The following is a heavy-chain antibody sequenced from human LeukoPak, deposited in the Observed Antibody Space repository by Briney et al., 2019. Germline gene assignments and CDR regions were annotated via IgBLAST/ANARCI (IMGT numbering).Heavy chain of an antibody. Sequence: KPSETLSLTCAVYGGSFSGYYWSWTRQPPGKGLEWIGEINHSGSTSYNPSLKSRVTISVDTSKNQFSLKLSSVTAADTAVYYCARGELRYFDWLLRGTYFDYWGQGTLVTVSS. J-gene: IGHJ4*02. V-gene: IGHV4-34*01. CDR2: INHSGST. CDR1: GGSFSGYY. CDR3: ARGELRYFDWLLRGTYFDY. D-gene: IGHD3-9*01.